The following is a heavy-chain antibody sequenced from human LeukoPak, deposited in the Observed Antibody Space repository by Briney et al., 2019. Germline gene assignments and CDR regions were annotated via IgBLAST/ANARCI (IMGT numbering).Heavy chain of an antibody. CDR1: GFTFSSYS. V-gene: IGHV3-21*01. J-gene: IGHJ2*01. CDR3: ARNVPAAGTDWYFDL. CDR2: ISSSSSYI. Sequence: GGSLRLSCAASGFTFSSYSMNWVRQAPGKGLEWVSSISSSSSYIYYADSVKGRFTISRDNAKNSLYLQMNSLRAEDTAVYYCARNVPAAGTDWYFDLWGRGTLVTVSS. D-gene: IGHD6-13*01.